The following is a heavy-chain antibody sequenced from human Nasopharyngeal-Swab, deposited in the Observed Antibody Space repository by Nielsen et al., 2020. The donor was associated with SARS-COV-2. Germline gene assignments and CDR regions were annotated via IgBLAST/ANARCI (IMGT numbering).Heavy chain of an antibody. V-gene: IGHV3-74*01. CDR3: VKHQGSSSDQ. J-gene: IGHJ4*02. CDR2: VNQDGSRT. Sequence: GGSLRLSCVASGVIFSKSWMHWVRQAPGKGLVWVSRVNQDGSRTDYADSVRGRFTISRDNAKNTLYLQMNSLRVEDTAVYYCVKHQGSSSDQWGQGTLVTVSS. CDR1: GVIFSKSW.